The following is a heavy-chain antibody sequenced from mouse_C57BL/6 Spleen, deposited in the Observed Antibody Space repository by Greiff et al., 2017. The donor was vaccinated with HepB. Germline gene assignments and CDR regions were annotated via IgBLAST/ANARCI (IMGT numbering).Heavy chain of an antibody. CDR2: ISNGGGST. CDR3: ASGIYDGYYEFAY. Sequence: EVKLQESGGGLVQPGGSLKLSCAASGFTFSDYYMYWVRQTPEKRLEWVAYISNGGGSTYYPDTVKGRFTISRDNAKNTLYLQMSRLKSEDTAMYYCASGIYDGYYEFAYWGQGTLVTVSA. V-gene: IGHV5-12*01. J-gene: IGHJ3*01. CDR1: GFTFSDYY. D-gene: IGHD2-3*01.